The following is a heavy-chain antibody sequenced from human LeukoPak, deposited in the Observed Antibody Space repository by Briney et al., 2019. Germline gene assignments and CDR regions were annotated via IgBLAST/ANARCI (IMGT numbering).Heavy chain of an antibody. CDR3: ARYYYDTYYFDY. D-gene: IGHD3-22*01. CDR1: GFTFSSYW. J-gene: IGHJ4*02. Sequence: GGSLTLSCAASGFTFSSYWMHWVRQAPGKGLVWASRINHDGSSTTYADSVKGRFTISSDNSKHPLYLQMNSLRAEDTAVYYCARYYYDTYYFDYWGQGTLVTVSS. V-gene: IGHV3-74*03. CDR2: INHDGSST.